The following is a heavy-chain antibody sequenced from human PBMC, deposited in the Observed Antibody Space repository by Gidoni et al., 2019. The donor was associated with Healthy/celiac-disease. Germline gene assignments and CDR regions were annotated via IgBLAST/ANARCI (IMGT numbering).Heavy chain of an antibody. V-gene: IGHV2-26*01. CDR1: GFSLSNARMV. CDR3: ARVLYYYASSGYYSYYFDY. Sequence: QVTLKESGPVLVKPTETLTLTCTVSGFSLSNARMVVSWIRQPPGKALEWLAHIFSNDEKSYSTSLKSRLTISKDPSKSQVVLTMTNMDPVDTATYYCARVLYYYASSGYYSYYFDYWGQGTLVTVSS. CDR2: IFSNDEK. J-gene: IGHJ4*02. D-gene: IGHD3-22*01.